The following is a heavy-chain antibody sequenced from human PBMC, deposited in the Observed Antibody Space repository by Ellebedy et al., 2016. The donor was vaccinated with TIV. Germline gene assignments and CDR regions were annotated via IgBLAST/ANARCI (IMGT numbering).Heavy chain of an antibody. V-gene: IGHV1-3*01. D-gene: IGHD3-10*01. CDR3: AREGWFGELLTDY. CDR1: GYTFTSYA. CDR2: INAGTGNT. J-gene: IGHJ4*02. Sequence: AASVKVSCKASGYTFTSYAMHWVRQAPGQRLEWMGWINAGTGNTKYSQKFQGRVTITRDTSASTAYMELSSLRSEDTAVYYCAREGWFGELLTDYWGQGTLVTVSS.